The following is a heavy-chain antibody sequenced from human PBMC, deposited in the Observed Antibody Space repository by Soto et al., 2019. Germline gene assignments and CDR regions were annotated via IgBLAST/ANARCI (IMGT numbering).Heavy chain of an antibody. CDR3: ASAYYDSSGYYGYDAFDI. J-gene: IGHJ3*02. V-gene: IGHV4-59*01. CDR2: IYYSGST. D-gene: IGHD3-22*01. CDR1: GGSISSYY. Sequence: SETLSLTCTVSGGSISSYYWSWIRQPPGKGLEWIGYIYYSGSTNYNPSLKSRVTISVDTSRNQFSLKLSSVTAADTAVYYCASAYYDSSGYYGYDAFDIWGQGTMVTVSS.